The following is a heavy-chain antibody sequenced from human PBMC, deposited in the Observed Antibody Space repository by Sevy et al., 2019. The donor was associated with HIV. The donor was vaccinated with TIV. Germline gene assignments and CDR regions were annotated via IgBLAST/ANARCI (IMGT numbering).Heavy chain of an antibody. D-gene: IGHD6-13*01. CDR2: IKQDGSVK. J-gene: IGHJ4*02. CDR1: GFTLNSYW. Sequence: GGSLRLSCVASGFTLNSYWMSWVRQAPGKGLEWVANIKQDGSVKYYVNSVKGPFTISRDNARNLLYRQMNSLRVEDTSLYYCVRAIAADGSFWGQGTLVTVSS. CDR3: VRAIAADGSF. V-gene: IGHV3-7*01.